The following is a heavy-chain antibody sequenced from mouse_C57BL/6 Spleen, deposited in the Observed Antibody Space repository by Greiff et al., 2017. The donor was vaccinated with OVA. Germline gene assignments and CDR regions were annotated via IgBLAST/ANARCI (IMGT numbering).Heavy chain of an antibody. V-gene: IGHV2-2*01. CDR1: GFSLTSYG. Sequence: VKLVESGPGLVQPSQSLSITCTVSGFSLTSYGVHWVRQSPGQGLEWLGVLWSGGSTDYNAAFISRLSISKDNSKSQVFFKMNSLQADDTAIYYCARNYDGFLFAYWGQGTLVTVSA. J-gene: IGHJ3*01. CDR2: LWSGGST. CDR3: ARNYDGFLFAY. D-gene: IGHD2-3*01.